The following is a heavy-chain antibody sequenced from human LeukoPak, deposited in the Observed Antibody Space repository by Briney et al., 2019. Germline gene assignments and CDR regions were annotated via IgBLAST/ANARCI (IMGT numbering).Heavy chain of an antibody. J-gene: IGHJ3*02. Sequence: GGSLRLSCAASGFTFSDYYMIWIRQAPGKGLEWVSYISSSGGTIYYADSVKGRFTISRDNSKNSVYLQMDSLRAEDTAMYYCARETSWAFDIWGQGTMVTVSS. CDR1: GFTFSDYY. D-gene: IGHD6-6*01. V-gene: IGHV3-11*01. CDR2: ISSSGGTI. CDR3: ARETSWAFDI.